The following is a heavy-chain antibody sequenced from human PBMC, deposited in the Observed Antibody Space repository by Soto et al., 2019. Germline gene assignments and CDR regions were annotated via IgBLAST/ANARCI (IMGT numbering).Heavy chain of an antibody. CDR2: ISHDGQVT. D-gene: IGHD3-10*01. J-gene: IGHJ1*01. Sequence: QVQLVESGGGVVQPGKSLRLSCAASGFTFSRYGMHWVRQAPGSGLEWVGAISHDGQVTYYADSVKDRFTISRDNSKDTLVLQMNSLGPGDTAVYYCAKEREGFRSGWAFIHWGRGPQVTVSS. CDR3: AKEREGFRSGWAFIH. CDR1: GFTFSRYG. V-gene: IGHV3-30*18.